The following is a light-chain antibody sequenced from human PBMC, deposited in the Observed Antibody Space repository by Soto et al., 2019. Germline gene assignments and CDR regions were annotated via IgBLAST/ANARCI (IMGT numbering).Light chain of an antibody. V-gene: IGKV1-12*01. CDR2: GAS. J-gene: IGKJ2*01. CDR1: QGVGSW. CDR3: QQTNSFPFT. Sequence: DIQMTQSPSSVSASVGDRVTITCRASQGVGSWLAWYQQKPGKAPNLLIYGASNLHSGVPSRFSGSGSGTEFTLTISSLQPEDFATYFCQQTNSFPFTFGQGTRLDIE.